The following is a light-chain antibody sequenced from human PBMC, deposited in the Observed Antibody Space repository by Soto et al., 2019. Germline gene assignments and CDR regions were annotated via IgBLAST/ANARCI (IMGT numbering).Light chain of an antibody. J-gene: IGKJ2*01. V-gene: IGKV3-15*01. CDR3: QQYHNLPPYT. Sequence: EVVMTQSPATLSVSPGERATLSCRASQSISSNLAWFQQKPGQAPRLLIYDASTRATGIPARFSGSGSGTEFTLSICSLQSEDFAVYYCQQYHNLPPYTFGQGTKLAIK. CDR2: DAS. CDR1: QSISSN.